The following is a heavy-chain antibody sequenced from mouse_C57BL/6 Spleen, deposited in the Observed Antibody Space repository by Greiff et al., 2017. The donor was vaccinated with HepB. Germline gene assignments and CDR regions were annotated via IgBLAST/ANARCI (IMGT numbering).Heavy chain of an antibody. CDR1: GYTFTSYW. V-gene: IGHV1-69*01. CDR2: IDPSDSYT. Sequence: VQLQQPGAELVMPGASVKLSCKASGYTFTSYWMHWVKQRPGQGLEWIGEIDPSDSYTNYNQKFKGKSTLTVDKSSSTAYMQLSSLTSEDSAVYYCARGGYDRGFAYWGQGTLVTVSA. J-gene: IGHJ3*01. D-gene: IGHD2-14*01. CDR3: ARGGYDRGFAY.